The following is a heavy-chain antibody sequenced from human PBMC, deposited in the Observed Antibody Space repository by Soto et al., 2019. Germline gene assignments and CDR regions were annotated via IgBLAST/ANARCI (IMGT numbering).Heavy chain of an antibody. CDR2: IYPGDSDT. CDR3: ATAYDSSGYYYVVYAFDI. J-gene: IGHJ3*02. V-gene: IGHV5-51*01. CDR1: GYSFTSYW. D-gene: IGHD3-22*01. Sequence: LKISCKGSGYSFTSYWIGWVRQMPGKGLEWMGIIYPGDSDTRYSPSFQGQVTISADKSISTAYLQWSSLKASDTAMYYCATAYDSSGYYYVVYAFDIWGQGTMVTVSS.